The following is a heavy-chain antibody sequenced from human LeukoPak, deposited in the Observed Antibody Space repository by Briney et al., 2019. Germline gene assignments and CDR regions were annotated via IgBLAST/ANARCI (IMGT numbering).Heavy chain of an antibody. V-gene: IGHV4-39*07. J-gene: IGHJ5*02. D-gene: IGHD1-1*01. Sequence: SETLSLTCSVSGGSISSISYYWGWIRQPPGKGLEWIGSMYHNGSTYYNPSLKSRVTISVDTSKNQFSLKLSSVTAADTAVYYCARMATGTPGFDPWGQGTLVTVSS. CDR3: ARMATGTPGFDP. CDR1: GGSISSISYY. CDR2: MYHNGST.